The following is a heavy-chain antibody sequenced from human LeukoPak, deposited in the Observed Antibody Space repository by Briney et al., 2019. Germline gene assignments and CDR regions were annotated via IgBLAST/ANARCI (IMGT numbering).Heavy chain of an antibody. CDR3: VRDRWPGLGDF. J-gene: IGHJ6*02. Sequence: PGGSLRLSCAASGFTVSDNYMSWVRQAPGKGLEWVSTVYSGGLIYYADPVKGRFTISRDNSKNTLYLQMSSLRAEDTAVYYCVRDRWPGLGDFWGQGTTVTVSS. CDR2: VYSGGLI. D-gene: IGHD6-19*01. CDR1: GFTVSDNY. V-gene: IGHV3-66*01.